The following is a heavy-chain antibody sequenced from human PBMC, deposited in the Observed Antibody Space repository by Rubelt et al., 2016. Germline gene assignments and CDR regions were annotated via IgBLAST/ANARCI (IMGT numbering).Heavy chain of an antibody. CDR2: IIPIFGTA. CDR3: ATGGDFGVVIPNWFDP. CDR1: GGTFSSYA. D-gene: IGHD3-3*01. V-gene: IGHV1-69*01. Sequence: QVQLVQSGAEVKKPGSSVKVSCKASGGTFSSYAISWVRQAPGQGLEWMGGIIPIFGTANYAQKFQGRVRITADESTGTAYMELSSLRSEDPAVYYCATGGDFGVVIPNWFDPWGQGTLVTVSS. J-gene: IGHJ5*02.